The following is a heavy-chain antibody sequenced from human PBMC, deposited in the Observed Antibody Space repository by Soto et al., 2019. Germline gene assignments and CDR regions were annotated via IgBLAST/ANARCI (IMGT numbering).Heavy chain of an antibody. CDR2: IWYDGSNK. J-gene: IGHJ4*02. CDR1: GFTFSSYG. CDR3: ARALGHDSSGYYSGY. Sequence: GGSLRLSCAASGFTFSSYGMHWVRQAPGKGLEWVAVIWYDGSNKYYADSVKGRFTISRDNSKNTLYLQMNSLRAEDTAVYYCARALGHDSSGYYSGYWGQGTLVTVPS. V-gene: IGHV3-33*01. D-gene: IGHD3-22*01.